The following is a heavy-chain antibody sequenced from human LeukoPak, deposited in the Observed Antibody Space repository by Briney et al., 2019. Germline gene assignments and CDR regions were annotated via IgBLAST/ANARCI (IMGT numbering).Heavy chain of an antibody. CDR2: IYYSGST. CDR1: GGSISSSSYY. J-gene: IGHJ4*02. Sequence: SETLSLTCTVSGGSISSSSYYWGWIRQPPGKGLEWIGSIYYSGSTYYNPSLKSRVTISVDTSKNQFSLKLSSVTAADTAVYYCARSYYDFWSGYYTGPPDYWGQGTLVTVSS. V-gene: IGHV4-39*01. CDR3: ARSYYDFWSGYYTGPPDY. D-gene: IGHD3-3*01.